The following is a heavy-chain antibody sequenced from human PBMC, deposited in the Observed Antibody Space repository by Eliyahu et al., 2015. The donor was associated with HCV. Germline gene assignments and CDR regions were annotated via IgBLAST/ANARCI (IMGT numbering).Heavy chain of an antibody. Sequence: EVQLVESGGGLVKPGGSLRLSCAASGFTFSSYSMNWVRQAPGKGLEWVSSISSSSSYIYYADSVKGRFTISRDNAKNSLYLQMNSLRAEDTAVYYCARDQNRYYYDSSGYYSSNPGCDYWGQGTLVTVSS. V-gene: IGHV3-21*01. CDR1: GFTFSSYS. CDR3: ARDQNRYYYDSSGYYSSNPGCDY. D-gene: IGHD3-22*01. CDR2: ISSSSSYI. J-gene: IGHJ4*02.